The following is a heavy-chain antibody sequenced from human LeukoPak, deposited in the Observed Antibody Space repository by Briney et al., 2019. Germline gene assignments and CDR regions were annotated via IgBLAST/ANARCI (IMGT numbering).Heavy chain of an antibody. V-gene: IGHV1-69*13. CDR3: ASWDYTDYDY. J-gene: IGHJ4*02. Sequence: EASVKVSCKASGYTFTSYYMHWVRQAPGQGLEWVGAIVPIFGAANYPLKFQGRVTITADESTSTAYMELSSLTSEDTAVYYCASWDYTDYDYWGQGTLVTVSS. CDR1: GYTFTSYY. CDR2: IVPIFGAA. D-gene: IGHD4-11*01.